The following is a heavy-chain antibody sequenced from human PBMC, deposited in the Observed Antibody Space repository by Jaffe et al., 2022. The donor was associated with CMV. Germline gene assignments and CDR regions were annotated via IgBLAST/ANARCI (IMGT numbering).Heavy chain of an antibody. Sequence: EVQVVESGGGLVKPGGSLRLSCAASGFTFSSYTMNWVRQAPGKGLEWVSSISGGGDYIYYTESVKGRFTISRDNAKSSLYLQMNSLRLDDTAIYYCARVHSGYSGFAPWGQGTLVTVSS. CDR1: GFTFSSYT. CDR2: ISGGGDYI. D-gene: IGHD3-22*01. J-gene: IGHJ5*02. CDR3: ARVHSGYSGFAP. V-gene: IGHV3-21*01.